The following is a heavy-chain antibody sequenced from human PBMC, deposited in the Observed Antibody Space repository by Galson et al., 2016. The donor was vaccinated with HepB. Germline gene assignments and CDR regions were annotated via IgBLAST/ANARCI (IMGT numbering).Heavy chain of an antibody. CDR1: GLPFSDSY. V-gene: IGHV3-11*01. D-gene: IGHD2/OR15-2a*01. CDR2: ISNTGKTI. Sequence: SLRLSCAASGLPFSDSYMSWIRQAPGKGLEWISYISNTGKTIYYADSVKGRFTISRDNAKNSVYLQMNTLRGDATAVHYGATQLHLIIVPGTFDSWGQGTLVTVSS. CDR3: ATQLHLIIVPGTFDS. J-gene: IGHJ4*02.